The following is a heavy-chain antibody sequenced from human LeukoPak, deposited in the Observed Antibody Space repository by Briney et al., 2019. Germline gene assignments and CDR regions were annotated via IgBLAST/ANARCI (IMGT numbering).Heavy chain of an antibody. CDR3: ARDLNLNGGYYYYYMDV. Sequence: GGSLRLSCAASGFTFSSYGMHWVRQAPGKGLEWVAVISYDGSNKYYADSVKGRFTISRDNSKNSLYLQMNSLRAEDTAVYYCARDLNLNGGYYYYYMDVWGKGTTVTVSS. J-gene: IGHJ6*03. CDR2: ISYDGSNK. V-gene: IGHV3-30*03. D-gene: IGHD2-8*01. CDR1: GFTFSSYG.